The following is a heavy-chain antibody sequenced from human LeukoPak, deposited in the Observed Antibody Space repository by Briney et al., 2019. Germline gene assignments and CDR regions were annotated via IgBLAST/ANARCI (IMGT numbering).Heavy chain of an antibody. CDR3: ARDVLYYYDSSGYPDY. V-gene: IGHV3-30-3*01. J-gene: IGHJ4*02. Sequence: GGSLRLSCAAFGFTFSSYAMHWVRQAPGKGLEWVAVISYDGSNKYYADSVKGRFTISRDNSKNTLYLQMNSLRAEDTAVYYCARDVLYYYDSSGYPDYWGQGTLVTVSS. CDR2: ISYDGSNK. CDR1: GFTFSSYA. D-gene: IGHD3-22*01.